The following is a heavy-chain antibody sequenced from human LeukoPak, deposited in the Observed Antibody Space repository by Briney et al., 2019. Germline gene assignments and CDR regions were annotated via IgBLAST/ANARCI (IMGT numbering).Heavy chain of an antibody. V-gene: IGHV4-59*08. Sequence: SQTLSLTCTVSGGSISSYYWSWIRQPPGKGLEWIGYIYYSGSTNYNPSLKSRVTISVLTSKNQFSLKLSSATAADTAVYYCATLGQARGYSYGPVDYWGKGSLVTVSS. CDR1: GGSISSYY. J-gene: IGHJ4*02. CDR3: ATLGQARGYSYGPVDY. D-gene: IGHD5-18*01. CDR2: IYYSGST.